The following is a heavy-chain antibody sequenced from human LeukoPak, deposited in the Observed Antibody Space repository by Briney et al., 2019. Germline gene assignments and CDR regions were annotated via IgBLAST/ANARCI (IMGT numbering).Heavy chain of an antibody. J-gene: IGHJ4*02. Sequence: GGSLRLSCAASGFTFSSYWMPWVRQAPGKGLEWVSAISGSGGSTYYADSVKGRFTISRDNSKNTLYLQMNSLRPEDTALYYYARAGYYDSSGYYLSDYWGQGTLVTVSS. V-gene: IGHV3-23*01. CDR2: ISGSGGST. CDR1: GFTFSSYW. CDR3: ARAGYYDSSGYYLSDY. D-gene: IGHD3-22*01.